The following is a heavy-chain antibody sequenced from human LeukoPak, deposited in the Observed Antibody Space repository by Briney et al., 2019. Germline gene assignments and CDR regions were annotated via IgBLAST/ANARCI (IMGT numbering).Heavy chain of an antibody. CDR2: ISSSSSYT. Sequence: PGGSLRLSCAASGFTFSDYYMSWIRQAPGKGLEWGSYISSSSSYTNYADSVKGRFTISRDNAKNSLYLQMNSLRAEDTAVYYCARGGSGSYFLHFDYWGQGTLVTVSS. CDR1: GFTFSDYY. J-gene: IGHJ4*02. CDR3: ARGGSGSYFLHFDY. D-gene: IGHD3-10*01. V-gene: IGHV3-11*05.